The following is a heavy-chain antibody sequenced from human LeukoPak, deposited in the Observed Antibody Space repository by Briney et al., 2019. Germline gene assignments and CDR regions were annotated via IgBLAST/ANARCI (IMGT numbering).Heavy chain of an antibody. V-gene: IGHV3-23*01. CDR3: ARDLPLPIAAAGYDY. CDR1: GFTFSSYA. Sequence: GGSLRLSCAASGFTFSSYAMSWVRQAPGKGLEWASAISGSGGSTYYADSVKGRFTISRDNAKNTLYLQMNSLRAEDTAVYYCARDLPLPIAAAGYDYWGQGTLVTVSS. CDR2: ISGSGGST. D-gene: IGHD6-13*01. J-gene: IGHJ4*02.